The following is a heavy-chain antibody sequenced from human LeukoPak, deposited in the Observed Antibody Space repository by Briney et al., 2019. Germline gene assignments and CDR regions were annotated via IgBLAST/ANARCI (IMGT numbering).Heavy chain of an antibody. D-gene: IGHD5-12*01. CDR2: ISSSGSTI. V-gene: IGHV3-48*03. CDR3: ARGRETWIWECGEFDY. CDR1: IHTFSSYE. Sequence: GGSLRLSCAFSIHTFSSYEMNWVRQAPGKGLEWVSYISSSGSTIYYADSVKGRFTISRDNAKNSLYLQMNSLRAEDTAVYYCARGRETWIWECGEFDYWGQGTLVTVSS. J-gene: IGHJ4*02.